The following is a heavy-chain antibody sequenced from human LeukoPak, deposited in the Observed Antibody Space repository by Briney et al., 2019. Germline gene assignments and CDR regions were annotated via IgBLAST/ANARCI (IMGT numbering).Heavy chain of an antibody. CDR3: TRVMDSSGWYYFDY. CDR1: GFTVSSNY. CDR2: IYSGGST. D-gene: IGHD6-19*01. J-gene: IGHJ4*02. Sequence: PGGSLRLSCAASGFTVSSNYMSWVRQAPGKGLEWVSVIYSGGSTYYADSVKGRFTISRHNSKNTLHLQMNSLRAEDTAVYYCTRVMDSSGWYYFDYWGQGTLVTVSS. V-gene: IGHV3-53*04.